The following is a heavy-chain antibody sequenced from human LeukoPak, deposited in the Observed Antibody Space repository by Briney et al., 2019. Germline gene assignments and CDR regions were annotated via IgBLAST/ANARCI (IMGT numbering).Heavy chain of an antibody. CDR3: ARDPSPDLWFGDY. V-gene: IGHV3-23*01. J-gene: IGHJ4*02. CDR1: GFTFSSFA. D-gene: IGHD3-10*01. Sequence: GGSLRLSCAASGFTFSSFAMTWVRQAPGKGLEWVSTLSGSGDKTFNADSVKGRFTISRDNAKNSLYLQMNSLRAEDTAVYYCARDPSPDLWFGDYWGQGTLVTVSS. CDR2: LSGSGDKT.